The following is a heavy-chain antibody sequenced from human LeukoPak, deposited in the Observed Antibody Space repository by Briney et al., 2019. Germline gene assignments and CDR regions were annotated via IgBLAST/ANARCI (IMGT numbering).Heavy chain of an antibody. V-gene: IGHV3-7*05. Sequence: GGSLRLSCTASGFTFSSYWMNWVCQAPGKGLEWAANIKQDGSDKRYVDSVKGRFTISRDNAKNSLYLQMNNLRAEDTAVYYCARDIAAGNLFDPWGQGTLVTVSS. CDR2: IKQDGSDK. D-gene: IGHD6-19*01. CDR3: ARDIAAGNLFDP. J-gene: IGHJ5*02. CDR1: GFTFSSYW.